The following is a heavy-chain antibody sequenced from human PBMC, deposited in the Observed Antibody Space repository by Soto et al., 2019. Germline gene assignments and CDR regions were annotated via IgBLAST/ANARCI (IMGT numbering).Heavy chain of an antibody. CDR2: IYYSGST. Sequence: QVQLQESGPGLVKPSETLSLTCTVSGGSISSYYWSWIRQPPGKGLEWIGYIYYSGSTKYNPSLKSRVTISVDTSKNQFFLKLSSVTAADTAVYYCARDKVNIGVDGIHYFYGMDVWGQGTTVTVSS. V-gene: IGHV4-59*01. CDR3: ARDKVNIGVDGIHYFYGMDV. CDR1: GGSISSYY. D-gene: IGHD6-19*01. J-gene: IGHJ6*02.